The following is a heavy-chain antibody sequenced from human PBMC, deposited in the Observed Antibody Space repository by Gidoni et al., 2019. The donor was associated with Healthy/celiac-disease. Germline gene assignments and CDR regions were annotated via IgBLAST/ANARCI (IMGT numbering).Heavy chain of an antibody. CDR3: ARGRAHDYYGSGSYYTFDY. D-gene: IGHD3-10*01. CDR1: GSTCDDYG. CDR2: INWNGGST. V-gene: IGHV3-20*04. Sequence: EVQLVESGGGVVRPGGSLRLSCAAPGSTCDDYGMSWVRQAPGKGLEWVSGINWNGGSTGYADSVKGRFTISRDNAKNSLYLQMNSLRAEDTALYYCARGRAHDYYGSGSYYTFDYWGQGTLVTVSS. J-gene: IGHJ4*02.